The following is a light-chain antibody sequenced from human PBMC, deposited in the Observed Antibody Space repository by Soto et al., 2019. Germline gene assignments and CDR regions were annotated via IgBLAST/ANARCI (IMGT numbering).Light chain of an antibody. CDR1: QSVSSY. CDR3: QQRSNWLT. Sequence: EIVLTQSPATLSLSPGERATLSCRASQSVSSYLAWYQQKPGQAPRLLIYDASNRATGIPARFSGSGSGTDFTLXISSLEPXDFAVYYCQQRSNWLTFGGGTKVEIK. V-gene: IGKV3-11*01. CDR2: DAS. J-gene: IGKJ4*01.